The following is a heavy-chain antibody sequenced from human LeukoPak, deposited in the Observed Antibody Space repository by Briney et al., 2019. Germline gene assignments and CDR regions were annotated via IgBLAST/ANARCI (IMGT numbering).Heavy chain of an antibody. V-gene: IGHV5-51*01. CDR2: IYPGESDA. J-gene: IGHJ4*02. Sequence: GEPLKISCKGSGYSFTNYWIAWVRQMPGKGLEWMGIIYPGESDARYSPSFQGQVTLSDDKSITTAYLQWSSLKASDTAMYFCARRGSSFYYFDYWGQGTLVT. CDR3: ARRGSSFYYFDY. D-gene: IGHD6-13*01. CDR1: GYSFTNYW.